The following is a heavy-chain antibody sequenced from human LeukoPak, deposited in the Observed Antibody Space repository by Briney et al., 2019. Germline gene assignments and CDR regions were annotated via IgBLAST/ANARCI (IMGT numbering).Heavy chain of an antibody. V-gene: IGHV4-34*01. D-gene: IGHD3-10*01. CDR1: GGSFSGYY. CDR3: ARGPDTYYYGSGSYLKRYYFDY. CDR2: INHSGST. J-gene: IGHJ4*02. Sequence: SETLSLTCAVYGGSFSGYYWSWIRQPPGKGLEWIGEINHSGSTNYNPSLKSRVTISVDTSKNQFSLKLSSVTAADTAGYYCARGPDTYYYGSGSYLKRYYFDYWGQGTLVTVSS.